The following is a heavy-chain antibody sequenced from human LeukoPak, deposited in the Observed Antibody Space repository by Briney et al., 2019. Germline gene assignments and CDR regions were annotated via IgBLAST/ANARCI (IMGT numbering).Heavy chain of an antibody. V-gene: IGHV4-34*01. CDR2: VNHSGST. CDR3: ARHPTKWELRLSLDY. D-gene: IGHD1-26*01. Sequence: SETLSLTCAVYGGSFSAYYWSWIRQPPGKGLEWIGEVNHSGSTNFNPSLKSRVTISVDTSKNQFSLKMNSMTAADTAVYYCARHPTKWELRLSLDYWGQGILVTVSS. J-gene: IGHJ4*02. CDR1: GGSFSAYY.